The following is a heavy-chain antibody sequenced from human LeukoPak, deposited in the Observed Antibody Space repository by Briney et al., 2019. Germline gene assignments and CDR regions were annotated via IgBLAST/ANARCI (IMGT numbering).Heavy chain of an antibody. D-gene: IGHD3-10*01. V-gene: IGHV3-66*01. CDR2: IYSGGST. CDR1: GFTVSSNY. Sequence: GGSMRLSCAASGFTVSSNYMSWVRQAPGKGLEWVSVIYSGGSTYYADSVKGRFTISRDNSKNTLYLQMNSLRAEDTAVYYCAKEGRLLWFGELSGDFFDYWGQGTLVTVSS. CDR3: AKEGRLLWFGELSGDFFDY. J-gene: IGHJ4*02.